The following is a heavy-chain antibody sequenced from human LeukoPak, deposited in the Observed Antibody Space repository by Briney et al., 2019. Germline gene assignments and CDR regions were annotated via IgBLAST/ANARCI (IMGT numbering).Heavy chain of an antibody. J-gene: IGHJ4*02. CDR2: ISGSGGST. V-gene: IGHV3-23*01. CDR3: AKAPANSRSGYYCFDY. D-gene: IGHD3-22*01. Sequence: QPGGSLRLSCAASGFTFSSYAMSWVRQAPGKGLEWVSAISGSGGSTYYADSVEGRFTISRDNSKNTLYLQMNSLRAEDTAVYYCAKAPANSRSGYYCFDYWGQGTLVTVSS. CDR1: GFTFSSYA.